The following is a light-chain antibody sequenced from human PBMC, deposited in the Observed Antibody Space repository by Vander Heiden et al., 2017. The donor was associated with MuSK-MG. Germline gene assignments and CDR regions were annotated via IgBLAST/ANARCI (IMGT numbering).Light chain of an antibody. CDR2: AAS. CDR1: HGISNW. V-gene: IGKV1-12*01. CDR3: QRAHSFPLA. Sequence: DIQLTQSPSSVSASVGDRVTLTCRASHGISNWLAWYQQKPGKAPELMIDAASSLQSGVPSRCSGSGSGTDFTLTIKSLQPEDFATYYCQRAHSFPLAFGQGTRLEIK. J-gene: IGKJ5*01.